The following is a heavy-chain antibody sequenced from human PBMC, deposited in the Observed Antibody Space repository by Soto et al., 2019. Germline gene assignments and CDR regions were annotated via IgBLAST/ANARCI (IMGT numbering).Heavy chain of an antibody. CDR3: ARGIQLWCHFDY. V-gene: IGHV1-69*13. CDR1: GGTFSSYA. J-gene: IGHJ4*02. CDR2: IIPIFGTA. Sequence: ASVKVSCKASGGTFSSYAISWVRQAPGQGLEWMGGIIPIFGTANYAQKFQGRVTITADESTSTAYMELSSLRSEDTAVYYCARGIQLWCHFDYWGQGTLVTVSS. D-gene: IGHD5-18*01.